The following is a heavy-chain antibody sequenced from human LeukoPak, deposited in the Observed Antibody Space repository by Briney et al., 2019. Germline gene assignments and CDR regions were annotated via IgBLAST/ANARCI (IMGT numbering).Heavy chain of an antibody. D-gene: IGHD2-8*01. CDR2: INHSGST. J-gene: IGHJ4*02. CDR3: ARSLQYVPN. V-gene: IGHV4-34*01. Sequence: TSETLSLTCAVYGGSFSGYYWSWIRQPPGKGLEWIGEINHSGSTNYNPSLKSRVTISVDTSKNQFSLKLSSVTAADTAVYYCARSLQYVPNWSQGTLVTVSS. CDR1: GGSFSGYY.